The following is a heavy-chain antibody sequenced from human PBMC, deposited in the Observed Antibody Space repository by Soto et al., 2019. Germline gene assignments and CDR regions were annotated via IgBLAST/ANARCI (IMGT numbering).Heavy chain of an antibody. Sequence: VQLVQSGAEVKKPGSSVNVSCKASGGTFSSYTISWVRQAPGQGLEWMGRIIPILGIANYAQKFQGSVRITADKSTSTAYMELSSLRSEDTAVYYCARDSMCTYYYYYGMDVWGQGTTLNLSS. CDR2: IIPILGIA. CDR1: GGTFSSYT. CDR3: ARDSMCTYYYYYGMDV. V-gene: IGHV1-69*08. J-gene: IGHJ6*02. D-gene: IGHD3-3*02.